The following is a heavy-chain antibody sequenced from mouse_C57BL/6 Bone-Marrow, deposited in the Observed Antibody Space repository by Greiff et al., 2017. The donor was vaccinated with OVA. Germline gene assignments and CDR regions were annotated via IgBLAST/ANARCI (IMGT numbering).Heavy chain of an antibody. Sequence: VQLQQSGPELVKPGASVKISCKASGYTFTDYYMNWVKQSHGKSLEWIGDINPNNGGTSYNQKFKGKATLTVDKSSSTAYMELRSLTSEDSAVYYCAREGYYGSSYEGYWGQGTTRTVSS. CDR1: GYTFTDYY. J-gene: IGHJ2*01. D-gene: IGHD1-1*01. CDR2: INPNNGGT. CDR3: AREGYYGSSYEGY. V-gene: IGHV1-26*01.